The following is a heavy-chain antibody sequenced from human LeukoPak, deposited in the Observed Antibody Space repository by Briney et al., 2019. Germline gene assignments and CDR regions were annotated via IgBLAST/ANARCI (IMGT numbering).Heavy chain of an antibody. Sequence: SVKVSCKASGGTFSSYAISWVRQAPGQGLEWMGRIIPILGIANYAQKFQGRVMITADKSTSTAYMELSSLRSEDTAVYYCARARGYYDSSGQHWGQGTLVTVSS. CDR2: IIPILGIA. CDR1: GGTFSSYA. J-gene: IGHJ1*01. D-gene: IGHD3-22*01. V-gene: IGHV1-69*04. CDR3: ARARGYYDSSGQH.